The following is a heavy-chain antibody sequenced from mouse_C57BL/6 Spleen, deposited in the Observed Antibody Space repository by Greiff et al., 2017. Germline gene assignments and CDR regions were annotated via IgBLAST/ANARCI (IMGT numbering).Heavy chain of an antibody. CDR3: ARGTAQATDYVDY. CDR1: GYTFTSYW. CDR2: IDTSDSYP. J-gene: IGHJ2*01. Sequence: QVQLQQPGAELVKPGASVKLSCKASGYTFTSYWMQWVKQRPGQGLEWIGEIDTSDSYPTYNQKFKGKATLTVDTSSSTAYMQLSSLTSEVSAVYYGARGTAQATDYVDYWGQGTTLTVSS. D-gene: IGHD3-2*02. V-gene: IGHV1-50*01.